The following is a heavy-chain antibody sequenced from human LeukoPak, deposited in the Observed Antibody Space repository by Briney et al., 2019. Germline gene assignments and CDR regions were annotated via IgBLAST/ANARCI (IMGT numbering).Heavy chain of an antibody. CDR1: GGSISSYY. Sequence: SETLSLTCTVSGGSISSYYWSWTRQPPGKGLEWIGYTYYSGSTNYNPSLKSRVTISVGTSKNQFSLKLSSVTAADTAVYYCAREPRAYSGSYRTPFDYWGQGTLVTVSS. CDR3: AREPRAYSGSYRTPFDY. V-gene: IGHV4-59*01. D-gene: IGHD1-26*01. J-gene: IGHJ4*02. CDR2: TYYSGST.